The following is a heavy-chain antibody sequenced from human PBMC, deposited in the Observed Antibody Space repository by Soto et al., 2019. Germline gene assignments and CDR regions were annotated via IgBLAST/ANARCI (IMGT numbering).Heavy chain of an antibody. CDR1: GFTFDDYT. V-gene: IGHV3-43*01. J-gene: IGHJ6*02. D-gene: IGHD6-13*01. CDR2: ISWDGGST. CDR3: AKDMGGSWYPLYYYYGMDV. Sequence: EVQLVESGGVVVQPGGSLRLSCAASGFTFDDYTMHWVRQAPGKGLEWVSLISWDGGSTYYADSVKGRFTISRDNSKNSLYLQMNSLRTEDTALYYCAKDMGGSWYPLYYYYGMDVWGQGITVTVSS.